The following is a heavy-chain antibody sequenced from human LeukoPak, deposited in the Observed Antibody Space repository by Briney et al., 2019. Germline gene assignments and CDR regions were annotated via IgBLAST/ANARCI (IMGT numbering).Heavy chain of an antibody. CDR2: IYSGGST. CDR1: GFTVSSNY. V-gene: IGHV3-66*01. J-gene: IGHJ6*02. CDR3: AREPGRYYYGSGTYGMDV. D-gene: IGHD3-10*01. Sequence: GGSLRLSCAASGFTVSSNYMSWVRQAPGKGLEWVSVIYSGGSTYYADSVKGRFTISRDNSKNTLYLQMNSLRAEDTAVYYCAREPGRYYYGSGTYGMDVWGQGTTVTVSS.